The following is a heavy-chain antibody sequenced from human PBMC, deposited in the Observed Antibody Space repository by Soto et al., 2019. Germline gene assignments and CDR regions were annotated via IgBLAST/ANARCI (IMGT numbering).Heavy chain of an antibody. Sequence: QVQLQESGPGLVKPSQTLSLTCTVSGGSISSGYYYWSWIRQPPGKGLEWIGYIYYSGSNYYNPSLKSRVTISVDTPKDQSARKLSSVTAADTAVYYCARNSVRGYSYGYYFYYWGQGTLVTVSS. V-gene: IGHV4-30-4*01. CDR1: GGSISSGYYY. D-gene: IGHD5-18*01. CDR3: ARNSVRGYSYGYYFYY. J-gene: IGHJ4*02. CDR2: IYYSGSN.